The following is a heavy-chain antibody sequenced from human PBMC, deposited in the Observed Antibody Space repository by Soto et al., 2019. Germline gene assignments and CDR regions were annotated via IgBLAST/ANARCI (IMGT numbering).Heavy chain of an antibody. CDR1: GGSINSYW. CDR2: VYSSGTT. J-gene: IGHJ4*02. D-gene: IGHD2-21*01. V-gene: IGHV4-4*07. Sequence: PSETLSLTCTVSGGSINSYWWSWIRQPAGKGLEWIGRVYSSGTTVYNPSLNSRATMSVETSKNQFSLKLSSVTAADTAVYYCARDIASYAYGEGYWGQGIQVTVSS. CDR3: ARDIASYAYGEGY.